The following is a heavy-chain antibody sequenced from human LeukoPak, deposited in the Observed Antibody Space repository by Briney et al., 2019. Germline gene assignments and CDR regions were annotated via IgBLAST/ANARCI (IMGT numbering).Heavy chain of an antibody. Sequence: SVKVSCKASGGTFSSYAISWVRQAPGQGLEWMGRIIPILGIANYAQKFQGRVTITADKSTSTAYMELSSLRSEDTAVYYCARDDRGYSYGHLDYWGQGTLVTVSS. V-gene: IGHV1-69*04. CDR1: GGTFSSYA. D-gene: IGHD5-18*01. J-gene: IGHJ4*02. CDR2: IIPILGIA. CDR3: ARDDRGYSYGHLDY.